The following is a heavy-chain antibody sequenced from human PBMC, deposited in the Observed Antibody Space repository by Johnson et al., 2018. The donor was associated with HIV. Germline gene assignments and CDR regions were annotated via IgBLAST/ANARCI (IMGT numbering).Heavy chain of an antibody. Sequence: VQLVESGGGLVQPGRSLRLSCAASGFTFDDYAMHWVRQVPGKGLEWVSGISWNSGSIGYADSVKGRFTISRDNAKNSLYLQMNSLRAEDTAVYYCARGRWLHLGAFDIWGQGTMVTVSS. CDR2: ISWNSGSI. CDR3: ARGRWLHLGAFDI. V-gene: IGHV3-9*01. D-gene: IGHD5-24*01. J-gene: IGHJ3*02. CDR1: GFTFDDYA.